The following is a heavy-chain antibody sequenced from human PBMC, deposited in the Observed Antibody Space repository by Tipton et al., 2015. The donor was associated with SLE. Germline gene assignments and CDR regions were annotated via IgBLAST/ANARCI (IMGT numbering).Heavy chain of an antibody. Sequence: TLSLTCTVSGGSISSYYWSWIRQPPGKGLEWIGYIYYSGSTNYNPSLKSRVTISVDTSKNQFSLKLSPVTAADTAVYYCARDYSGSYLDIWGQGTMVTVSS. D-gene: IGHD1-26*01. CDR3: ARDYSGSYLDI. V-gene: IGHV4-59*01. J-gene: IGHJ3*02. CDR1: GGSISSYY. CDR2: IYYSGST.